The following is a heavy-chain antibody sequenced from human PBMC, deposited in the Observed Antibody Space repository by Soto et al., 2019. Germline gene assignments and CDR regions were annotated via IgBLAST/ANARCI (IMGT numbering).Heavy chain of an antibody. V-gene: IGHV1-3*01. CDR2: INAGNGNT. Sequence: ASVKVSCKASGYTFTSYAMHWARQAPGQRLEWMGWINAGNGNTKYSQKFQGRVTITRDTSASTAYMELGSLRSEDTAVYYCARGRHNYDFWSGYYSDYYGMDVWGQGTTVTVSS. CDR3: ARGRHNYDFWSGYYSDYYGMDV. J-gene: IGHJ6*02. D-gene: IGHD3-3*01. CDR1: GYTFTSYA.